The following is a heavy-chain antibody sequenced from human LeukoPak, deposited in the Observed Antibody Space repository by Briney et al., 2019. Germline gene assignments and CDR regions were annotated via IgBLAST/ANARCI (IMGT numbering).Heavy chain of an antibody. CDR1: EYTFTSYY. CDR3: ATRNAMDYDFWSGPTDY. V-gene: IGHV1-46*01. Sequence: GASVKVSCKASEYTFTSYYMHWVRQAPGQGLEWMGIINPSGASTNYAQKFQGRVIMTRDTSTSTVYMELSSLRSEDTAVYYCATRNAMDYDFWSGPTDYWGQGTLVTVSS. D-gene: IGHD3-3*01. CDR2: INPSGAST. J-gene: IGHJ4*02.